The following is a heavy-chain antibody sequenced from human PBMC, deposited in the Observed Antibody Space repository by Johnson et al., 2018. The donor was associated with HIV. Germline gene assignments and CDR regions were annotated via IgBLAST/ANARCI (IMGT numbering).Heavy chain of an antibody. J-gene: IGHJ3*01. D-gene: IGHD5-18*01. Sequence: VLLVESGGGLVQPGGSLRLSCAASGFTFSSYAMSWVRQAPGKGLEWVSAISGSGDSAYYADSVKGRFTISRENSKNTLYLQMDSLRAVDTAVFYCAKDRIRYTAPDTLDVWGQGTMVTVSS. CDR1: GFTFSSYA. CDR3: AKDRIRYTAPDTLDV. V-gene: IGHV3-23*04. CDR2: ISGSGDSA.